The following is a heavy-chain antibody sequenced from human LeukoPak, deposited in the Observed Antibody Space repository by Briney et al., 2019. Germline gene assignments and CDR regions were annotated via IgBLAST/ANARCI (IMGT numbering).Heavy chain of an antibody. CDR2: IYYSGST. J-gene: IGHJ4*02. CDR1: GGSISSYY. Sequence: PSETLSLTCSVSGGSISSYYWSWIRQPPGKGLEWIGYIYYSGSTNYNPSLKSRVTISVDTSKNQFSLRLSSVTAADTAVYYCAGERGYGSGWPFDYWGQGTLVTVSS. CDR3: AGERGYGSGWPFDY. V-gene: IGHV4-59*01. D-gene: IGHD6-19*01.